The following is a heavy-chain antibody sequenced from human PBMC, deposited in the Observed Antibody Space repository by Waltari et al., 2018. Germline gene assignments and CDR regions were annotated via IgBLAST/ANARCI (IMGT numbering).Heavy chain of an antibody. CDR3: ARRGPVLRYFDWPSSLRYFDY. D-gene: IGHD3-9*01. J-gene: IGHJ4*02. V-gene: IGHV4-34*01. CDR2: INHSGST. CDR1: GGSFSGSY. Sequence: QVQLQQWGAGLLKPSETLSLTYAVYGGSFSGSYWSWIRPPPGKGLGWIGEINHSGSTNYNPSLKSRVTISVDTSKNQFSLKLSSVTAADTAVYYCARRGPVLRYFDWPSSLRYFDYWGQGTLVTVSS.